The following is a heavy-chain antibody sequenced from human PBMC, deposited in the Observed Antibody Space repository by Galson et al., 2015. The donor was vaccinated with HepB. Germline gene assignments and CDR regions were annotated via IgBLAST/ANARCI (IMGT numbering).Heavy chain of an antibody. CDR2: INPSGGST. J-gene: IGHJ3*02. CDR1: GYTFTRYY. Sequence: SVKVSCKASGYTFTRYYMQWVRQAPGQGLERMGVINPSGGSTSYAQKFQGRVTMTRDTSTSTVYMELSSLRSEDTAVYYCARAAGSLDAFGIWGQGTMVTVSS. V-gene: IGHV1-46*01. CDR3: ARAAGSLDAFGI.